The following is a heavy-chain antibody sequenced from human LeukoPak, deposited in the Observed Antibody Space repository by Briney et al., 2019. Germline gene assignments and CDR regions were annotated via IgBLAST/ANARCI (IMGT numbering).Heavy chain of an antibody. CDR1: GFTVSNNF. CDR3: AKEQLVVTAIINWFDP. CDR2: IYNNGGT. D-gene: IGHD2-21*02. Sequence: PGGSLRLSCTASGFTVSNNFMSWVRQAPGKGLEWVSVIYNNGGTYYADSVKGRFTISRDSVKNTLYLQMNSLRAEDTAVYYCAKEQLVVTAIINWFDPWGQGTLVTVSS. V-gene: IGHV3-66*01. J-gene: IGHJ5*02.